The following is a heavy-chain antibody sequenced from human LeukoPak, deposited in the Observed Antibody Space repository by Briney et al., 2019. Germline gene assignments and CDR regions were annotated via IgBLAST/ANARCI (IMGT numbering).Heavy chain of an antibody. CDR3: ARGILGYCRSTSCPRFQH. J-gene: IGHJ1*01. CDR2: INHRGST. Sequence: PSETLSLTCAVYGGSFSDYYWTWIRQPPGKGLEWIGEINHRGSTNYTPSLKSRVTISVDTPKNQFSLKLNSVTAADTAVYYCARGILGYCRSTSCPRFQHWGQGTLVTVSS. CDR1: GGSFSDYY. D-gene: IGHD2-2*01. V-gene: IGHV4-34*01.